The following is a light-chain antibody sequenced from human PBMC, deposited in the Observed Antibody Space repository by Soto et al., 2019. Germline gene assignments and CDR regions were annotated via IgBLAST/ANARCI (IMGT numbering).Light chain of an antibody. J-gene: IGKJ4*01. CDR1: QDSHSY. V-gene: IGKV1-9*01. Sequence: IQLTQSPSSLSASVGDRVTITCRASQDSHSYLAWYQQKPGKAPNLLIYAGTSLPSGVPSRFSGSGSGTEFTLTISSLQPEDFATYYCQQLHVSPSTFGGGTKVDIK. CDR3: QQLHVSPST. CDR2: AGT.